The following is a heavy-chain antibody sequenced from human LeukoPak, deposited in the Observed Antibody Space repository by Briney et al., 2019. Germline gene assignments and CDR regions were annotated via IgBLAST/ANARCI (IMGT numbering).Heavy chain of an antibody. CDR2: ISAYNGNT. CDR1: GYTFTSYG. CDR3: ATWYYYDSSDYYLADY. D-gene: IGHD3-22*01. Sequence: ASVKVSCKASGYTFTSYGISWVRQAPGQGLEWMGWISAYNGNTNYAQKLQGRVTMTTDTSTSTAHMELRSLRSDDTAVYYCATWYYYDSSDYYLADYWGQGTLVTVSS. V-gene: IGHV1-18*01. J-gene: IGHJ4*02.